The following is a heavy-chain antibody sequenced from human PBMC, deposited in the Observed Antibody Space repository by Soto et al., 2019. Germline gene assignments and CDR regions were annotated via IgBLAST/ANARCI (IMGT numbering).Heavy chain of an antibody. Sequence: QVQLQESGPGLVKPSETLSLTCRISGGSISSYYWNWIRQAPGKGLEWIGFISYSGSTNYNPALTSRVTISVDTPKDQISLRLNSVTAADTAVYYCARVQSTSWGYYYAVDVWGQGTTVTVSS. J-gene: IGHJ6*01. V-gene: IGHV4-59*01. CDR3: ARVQSTSWGYYYAVDV. D-gene: IGHD2-2*01. CDR1: GGSISSYY. CDR2: ISYSGST.